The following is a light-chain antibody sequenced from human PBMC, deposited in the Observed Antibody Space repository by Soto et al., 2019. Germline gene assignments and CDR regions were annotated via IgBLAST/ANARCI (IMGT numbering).Light chain of an antibody. Sequence: EIGLTQSPGTLSLSPGERATLSCRASQSISSSHLAWYQQKPGQAPSLLIYAASSRATGIPARFSGSGSGTDFTLTISRLEPEDFAVYYCQQYGSSSYTFGQGTQLEIK. V-gene: IGKV3-20*01. CDR1: QSISSSH. CDR3: QQYGSSSYT. CDR2: AAS. J-gene: IGKJ2*01.